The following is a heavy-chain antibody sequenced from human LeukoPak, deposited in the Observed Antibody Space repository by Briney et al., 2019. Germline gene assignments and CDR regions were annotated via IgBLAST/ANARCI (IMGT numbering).Heavy chain of an antibody. V-gene: IGHV1-3*01. J-gene: IGHJ4*02. Sequence: GASVKVSCKASGYTFTSYAMHWVRQAPGQRLEWMGWINAGNGNTKYSQKFQGRVTITRDTPASTAYMELSSLRSEDTAVYYCAREGGGIVVVMYYFDYWGQGTLVTVSS. D-gene: IGHD2-2*01. CDR3: AREGGGIVVVMYYFDY. CDR1: GYTFTSYA. CDR2: INAGNGNT.